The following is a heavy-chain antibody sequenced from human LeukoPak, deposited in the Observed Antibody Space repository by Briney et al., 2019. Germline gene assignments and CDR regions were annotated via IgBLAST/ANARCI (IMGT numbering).Heavy chain of an antibody. J-gene: IGHJ5*02. Sequence: TSETLSLTCTVSGGSISSYYWSWSRQPPGRGLEWIGYIYYSGSTNYNPSLKSRVTISVDTSKNQFSLKLSSVTAADTAVYYCARGRFDPWGQGTLVTVSS. V-gene: IGHV4-59*01. CDR2: IYYSGST. CDR1: GGSISSYY. CDR3: ARGRFDP.